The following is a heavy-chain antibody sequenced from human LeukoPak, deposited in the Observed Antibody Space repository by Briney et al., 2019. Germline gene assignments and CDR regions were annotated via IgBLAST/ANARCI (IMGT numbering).Heavy chain of an antibody. J-gene: IGHJ1*01. CDR1: XXTFSSYS. D-gene: IGHD6-19*01. V-gene: IGHV3-21*01. Sequence: GGSLRLSCAASXXTFSSYSMNWVRQAPGKGLEWVSSISSSSSYIYYADSVKGRFTISRDNAKNSLYLQMNSLRAEDTAVYYCARYSGAEYFQHWGQGTLVTVSS. CDR2: ISSSSSYI. CDR3: ARYSGAEYFQH.